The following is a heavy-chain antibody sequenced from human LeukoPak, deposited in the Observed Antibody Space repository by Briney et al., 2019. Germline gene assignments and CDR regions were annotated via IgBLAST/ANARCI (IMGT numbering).Heavy chain of an antibody. CDR2: IHHSGST. V-gene: IGHV4-34*01. D-gene: IGHD4-17*01. CDR3: ARHRTVTTDYFDY. J-gene: IGHJ4*02. CDR1: GGSFSGYY. Sequence: SETLSLTCAVYGGSFSGYYWSWLRQPPGKGLEWIGEIHHSGSTNYNPSLKSRVTISVDTSKNQFSLKLSSVTAADTAVYYCARHRTVTTDYFDYWGQGTLVTVSS.